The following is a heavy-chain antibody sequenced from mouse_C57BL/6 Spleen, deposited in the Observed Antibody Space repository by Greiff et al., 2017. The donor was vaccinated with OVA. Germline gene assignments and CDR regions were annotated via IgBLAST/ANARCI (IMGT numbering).Heavy chain of an antibody. V-gene: IGHV1-50*01. CDR3: ARPAQATDFDY. J-gene: IGHJ2*01. Sequence: QVQLKQPGAELVKPGASVKLSCKASGYTFTSYWMQWVKQRPGQGLEWIGEIDPSDSYTNYNQKFKGKATLTVDTSSSTAYMQLSSLTSEDSAVYYCARPAQATDFDYWGQGTTLTVSS. D-gene: IGHD3-2*02. CDR2: IDPSDSYT. CDR1: GYTFTSYW.